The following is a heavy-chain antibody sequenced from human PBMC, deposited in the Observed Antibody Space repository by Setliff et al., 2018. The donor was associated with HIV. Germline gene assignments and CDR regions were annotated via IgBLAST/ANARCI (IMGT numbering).Heavy chain of an antibody. D-gene: IGHD1-1*01. CDR1: GFTFSSYG. J-gene: IGHJ6*02. CDR3: ATRVTDDDFYYYYYGMDV. V-gene: IGHV3-33*01. Sequence: PGGSLRLSCAASGFTFSSYGMHWVRQAPGKGLEWVAVIWYDGSNKYYADSVKGRFTISRGNSKNTLYLQMNSLRAEDTAVYYCATRVTDDDFYYYYYGMDVWGQGTTVTVSS. CDR2: IWYDGSNK.